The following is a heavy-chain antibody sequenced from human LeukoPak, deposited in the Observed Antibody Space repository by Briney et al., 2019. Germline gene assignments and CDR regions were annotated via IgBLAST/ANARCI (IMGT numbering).Heavy chain of an antibody. CDR3: AKWLDLTFDY. Sequence: GGSLRLSCAASGFTFSSYGMHWVRQAPGKGLEWVAVISYDGSNKYYADSVKGRFTISRDNSKNTLYLQMNSLRAEDTAVYYCAKWLDLTFDYWGQGTLVTVSS. J-gene: IGHJ4*02. CDR1: GFTFSSYG. CDR2: ISYDGSNK. V-gene: IGHV3-30*18. D-gene: IGHD6-19*01.